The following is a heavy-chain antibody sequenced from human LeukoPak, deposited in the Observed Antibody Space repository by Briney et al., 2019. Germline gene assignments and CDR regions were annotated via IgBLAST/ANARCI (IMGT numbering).Heavy chain of an antibody. CDR1: GFTFSSYA. V-gene: IGHV3-23*01. CDR3: AKYGGDTGYSSSRPN. Sequence: GGSLRLSCAASGFTFSSYAMSWVRQAPGKGLEWVSAISGSGGSTYYADSVKGRFTISRDNSKNTLYLQMNSLRAEDTAVYYCAKYGGDTGYSSSRPNWGQGTLVTVSS. J-gene: IGHJ4*02. CDR2: ISGSGGST. D-gene: IGHD6-13*01.